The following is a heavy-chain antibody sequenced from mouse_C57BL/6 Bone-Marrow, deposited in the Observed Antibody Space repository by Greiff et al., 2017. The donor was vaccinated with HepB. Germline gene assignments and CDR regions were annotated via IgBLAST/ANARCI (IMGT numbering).Heavy chain of an antibody. CDR3: ASRGITTVVAKKGDY. CDR1: GYTFTDYY. J-gene: IGHJ2*01. Sequence: EVQLQQSGPELVKPGASVKISCKASGYTFTDYYMNWVKQSHGKSLEWIGDINPNNGGTSYNQKFKGKATLTVDKSSSTAYMELRSLTSEDSAVYYCASRGITTVVAKKGDYWGQGTTLTVSS. CDR2: INPNNGGT. D-gene: IGHD1-1*01. V-gene: IGHV1-26*01.